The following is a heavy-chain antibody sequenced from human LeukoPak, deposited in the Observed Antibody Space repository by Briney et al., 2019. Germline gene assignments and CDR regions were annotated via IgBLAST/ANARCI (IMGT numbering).Heavy chain of an antibody. CDR2: INTDMSST. Sequence: GGSLRLSCAASGFTFSDYWMHWVRQAPGKGLVWVSRINTDMSSTIYTDSVKGRFTISRDNAKNTLYLQMNSLRAEDTAVYYCARDLSHCSGGSCYSAHFDYWGQGTLVTVSS. CDR3: ARDLSHCSGGSCYSAHFDY. J-gene: IGHJ4*02. CDR1: GFTFSDYW. D-gene: IGHD2-15*01. V-gene: IGHV3-74*01.